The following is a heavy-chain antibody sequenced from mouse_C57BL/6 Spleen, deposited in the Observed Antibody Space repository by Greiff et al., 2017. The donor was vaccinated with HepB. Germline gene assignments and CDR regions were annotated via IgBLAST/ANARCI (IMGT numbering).Heavy chain of an antibody. CDR3: ARHDSSGFAY. Sequence: EVKLVGSGGGLVQPGGSLKLSCAASGFTFGDYGMAWVRQAPRKGPGGVAFISNLAYSIYYADTVTGRFTISRENAKNTLYLEMSSLRSEDTAMYYCARHDSSGFAYWGQGTLVTVSA. CDR1: GFTFGDYG. V-gene: IGHV5-15*01. D-gene: IGHD3-2*02. J-gene: IGHJ3*01. CDR2: ISNLAYSI.